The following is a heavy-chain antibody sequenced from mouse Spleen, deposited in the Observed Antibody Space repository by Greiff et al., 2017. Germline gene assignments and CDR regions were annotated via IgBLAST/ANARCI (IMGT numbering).Heavy chain of an antibody. V-gene: IGHV1-64*01. Sequence: QVQLQQSGAELVKPGASVKLSCKASGYTFTSYWTHWVKQRPGQGLEWIGMIHPNSGSTNYNEKFKSKATLTVDKSSSTAYMQLSSLTSEDSAVYYCARQDYGNYYAMDYWGQGTSVTVSS. CDR1: GYTFTSYW. J-gene: IGHJ4*01. CDR2: IHPNSGST. D-gene: IGHD2-1*01. CDR3: ARQDYGNYYAMDY.